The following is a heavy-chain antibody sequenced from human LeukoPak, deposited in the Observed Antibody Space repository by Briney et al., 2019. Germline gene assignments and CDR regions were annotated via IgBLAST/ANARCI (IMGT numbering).Heavy chain of an antibody. D-gene: IGHD4-17*01. J-gene: IGHJ5*02. V-gene: IGHV4-34*01. CDR3: ARDLPVYGDRTPNWILDP. Sequence: SETLSLTCAVYGGSFSGYYWSWIRQPPGKGLEWIGEINHSGSTNYNPSLKSRVTISADTSKNQFSLKLSSVTAADTAVYYCARDLPVYGDRTPNWILDPWGQGTLVTVSS. CDR2: INHSGST. CDR1: GGSFSGYY.